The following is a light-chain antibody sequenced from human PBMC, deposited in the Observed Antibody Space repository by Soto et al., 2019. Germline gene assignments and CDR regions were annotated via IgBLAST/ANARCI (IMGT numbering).Light chain of an antibody. CDR1: QYINTR. V-gene: IGKV3-11*01. CDR3: HQRQRWPRT. Sequence: EIVLTQSPATLSSFPGDRVTLSCRASQYINTRLAWYQHRPGQAPRLLIYQTSISAAGIPARFSDSGSGTDVTLTISDVQPEDFALYYCHQRQRWPRTVGQGTKVDI. J-gene: IGKJ1*01. CDR2: QTS.